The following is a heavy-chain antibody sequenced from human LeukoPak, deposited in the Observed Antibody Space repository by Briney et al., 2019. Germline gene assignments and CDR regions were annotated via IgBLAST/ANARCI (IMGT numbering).Heavy chain of an antibody. Sequence: SETLSLTCAVYGGSFSGYYWSWIRQPPGKGLEWIGEINHSGSTNYNPSLKSRVTISVDTSKNQFSLKLSSVTAADTAVYYCARGKTAAGTGTYYFDYWGQGTLVTASS. CDR3: ARGKTAAGTGTYYFDY. CDR1: GGSFSGYY. V-gene: IGHV4-34*01. CDR2: INHSGST. D-gene: IGHD6-13*01. J-gene: IGHJ4*02.